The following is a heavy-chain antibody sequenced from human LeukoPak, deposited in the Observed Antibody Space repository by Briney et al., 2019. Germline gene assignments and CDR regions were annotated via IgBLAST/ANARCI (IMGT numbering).Heavy chain of an antibody. CDR2: IKEDGTEI. Sequence: PGGSLRLSCAASGFMFSSNWMSWVRLAPGKGLEWVANIKEDGTEIYYVDSVKGRFTISRDNAKNSLYLQMSSLRVEDTAVYYCAKEGRSLQTYWGQGTLVTVSS. CDR3: AKEGRSLQTY. CDR1: GFMFSSNW. J-gene: IGHJ4*02. V-gene: IGHV3-7*03. D-gene: IGHD5-24*01.